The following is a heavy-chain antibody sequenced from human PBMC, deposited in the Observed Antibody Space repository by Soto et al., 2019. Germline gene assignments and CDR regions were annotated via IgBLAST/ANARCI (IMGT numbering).Heavy chain of an antibody. CDR2: IYPDDSDI. Sequence: LGESLKISCKGSGYSFNTYWIGWVRQMPGKGLEWMGVIYPDDSDIRYSLSFQGQVTISADKSISTAYLQWSSLKASDSGIYYCARRTGLLYSDWGQGTLVTVSS. CDR1: GYSFNTYW. J-gene: IGHJ4*02. V-gene: IGHV5-51*01. CDR3: ARRTGLLYSD. D-gene: IGHD2-21*01.